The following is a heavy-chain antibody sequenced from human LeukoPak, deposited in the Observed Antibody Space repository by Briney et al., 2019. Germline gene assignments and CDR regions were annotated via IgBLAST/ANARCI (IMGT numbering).Heavy chain of an antibody. CDR1: GFTFSAYS. CDR2: ISKDGGDK. J-gene: IGHJ4*02. V-gene: IGHV3-30*03. D-gene: IGHD2-15*01. Sequence: GRSLRLSCAASGFTFSAYSMHWVRQAPGKGLEWVAVISKDGGDKKYADSVKGRFTISRDNSKTTFFLQMKSLRGDDTAIYYCARRACTGGSCYSKYWGQGTLVTVSP. CDR3: ARRACTGGSCYSKY.